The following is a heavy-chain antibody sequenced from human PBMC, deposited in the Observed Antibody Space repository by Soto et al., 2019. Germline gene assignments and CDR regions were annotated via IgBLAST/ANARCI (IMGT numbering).Heavy chain of an antibody. CDR2: IYKSATT. Sequence: QVQLVESGPGLVKPSQTLSLTCSVSGDSISSVDYFWAWIRQSPGQALEYIGYIYKSATTYYNPSFESRAAISLDTSKSQFSLNVTSVTAADTAVYFCARGRYCLTGRCFPNWFDSWGQGTLVTVSS. CDR3: ARGRYCLTGRCFPNWFDS. J-gene: IGHJ5*01. CDR1: GDSISSVDYF. D-gene: IGHD2-15*01. V-gene: IGHV4-30-4*01.